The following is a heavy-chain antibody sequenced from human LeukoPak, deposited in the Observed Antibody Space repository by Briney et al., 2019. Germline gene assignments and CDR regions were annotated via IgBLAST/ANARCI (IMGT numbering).Heavy chain of an antibody. CDR1: GFTFGNHS. CDR3: TRGPIHLWRYDGLDV. V-gene: IGHV3-49*04. CDR2: IRCKAYSRTT. Sequence: GRSLRLSCTVSGFTFGNHSMSWVRQAPGKGLEWVGFIRCKAYSRTTEYLECLEGRFTISIDDYTRIAYLEMNSMETEDTGVYYCTRGPIHLWRYDGLDVCGEGSKVSVSS. D-gene: IGHD5-18*01. J-gene: IGHJ6*01.